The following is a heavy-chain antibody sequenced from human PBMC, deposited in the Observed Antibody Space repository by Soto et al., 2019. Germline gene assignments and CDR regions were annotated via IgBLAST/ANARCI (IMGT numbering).Heavy chain of an antibody. CDR1: GGTFSSYA. V-gene: IGHV1-69*13. J-gene: IGHJ5*02. CDR2: IIPIFGTA. D-gene: IGHD6-13*01. CDR3: ARDQQQLVMANWFDP. Sequence: GASVKVSCKASGGTFSSYAISWVRQAPGQGLEWMGGIIPIFGTANYAQKFQGRVTIIADESTSTAYMELSSLRSEDTAVYYCARDQQQLVMANWFDPWGQGTLVTVSS.